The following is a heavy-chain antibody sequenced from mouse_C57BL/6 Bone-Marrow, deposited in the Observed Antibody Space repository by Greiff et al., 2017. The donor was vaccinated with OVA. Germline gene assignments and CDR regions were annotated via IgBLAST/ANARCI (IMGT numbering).Heavy chain of an antibody. V-gene: IGHV1-80*01. CDR2: IYPGDGDT. J-gene: IGHJ2*01. Sequence: QVQLQQSGAELVKPGASVKISCKASGYAFSSYWMNWVKQRPGQGLEWIGQIYPGDGDTNYNGKFKGKATLTADKSSSTAYMQLSSLTSEDSAVYFCARESFYSLFDYWGQGTTLTVSS. D-gene: IGHD2-1*01. CDR1: GYAFSSYW. CDR3: ARESFYSLFDY.